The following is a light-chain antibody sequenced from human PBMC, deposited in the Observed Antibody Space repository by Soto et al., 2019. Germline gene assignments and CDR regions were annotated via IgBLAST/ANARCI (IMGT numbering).Light chain of an antibody. J-gene: IGKJ3*01. CDR1: QSVSSSY. Sequence: EIVLTQSPGTLSLSPGERATLSCRASQSVSSSYLAWYQQKPGQAPRLLIYDASSRATGIPDRFSGSGSGTDFTLTISRLEPEDFAVYYCQQYGSSPLFIFGPGTKVDIK. CDR3: QQYGSSPLFI. V-gene: IGKV3-20*01. CDR2: DAS.